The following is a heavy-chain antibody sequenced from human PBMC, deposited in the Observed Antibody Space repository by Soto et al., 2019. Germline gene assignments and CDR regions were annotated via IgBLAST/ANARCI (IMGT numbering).Heavy chain of an antibody. CDR2: MFPGGTT. Sequence: SETLSLTCTVSGGSVSDYYWSWVRQPAGKGLEWIGRMFPGGTTNYNPSLQRRVTMSVDTSKNHVYLSLSAVTAAETAIYYCARGRGLERHKSDYEMDVWGQGTTVTVSS. CDR1: GGSVSDYY. V-gene: IGHV4-4*07. D-gene: IGHD5-12*01. CDR3: ARGRGLERHKSDYEMDV. J-gene: IGHJ6*02.